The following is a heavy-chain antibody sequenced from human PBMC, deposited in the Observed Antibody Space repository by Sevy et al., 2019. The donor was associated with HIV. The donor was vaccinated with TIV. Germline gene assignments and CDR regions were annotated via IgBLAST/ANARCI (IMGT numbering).Heavy chain of an antibody. CDR2: IISSGSSK. CDR1: GFTFSTYA. D-gene: IGHD3-22*01. V-gene: IGHV3-48*03. CDR3: ARGPHHYYDSSAFFDY. Sequence: GGSLRLSCPASGFTFSTYAMSWVRQAPGKGLEWVSNIISSGSSKYYADSVKGRFTISRDNAKNSLFLQMNSLRAEDTAVYYCARGPHHYYDSSAFFDYWGQGTLVTVSS. J-gene: IGHJ4*02.